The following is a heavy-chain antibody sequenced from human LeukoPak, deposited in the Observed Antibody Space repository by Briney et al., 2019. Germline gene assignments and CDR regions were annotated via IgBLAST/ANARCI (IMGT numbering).Heavy chain of an antibody. CDR1: GFTLSSYG. Sequence: PGGSLRLSCAASGFTLSSYGMHWVRQAPGKGLEWVAFIRYDGSNKYYADSVKGRFTISRDNSKNTMYLQMNSLRAEDTAVYYCAKAPSLAARSPAVFWGQGTLVTVSS. CDR2: IRYDGSNK. CDR3: AKAPSLAARSPAVF. D-gene: IGHD6-6*01. V-gene: IGHV3-30*02. J-gene: IGHJ4*02.